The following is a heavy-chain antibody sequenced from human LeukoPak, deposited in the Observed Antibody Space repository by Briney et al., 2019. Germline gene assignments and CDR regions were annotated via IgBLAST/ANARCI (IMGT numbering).Heavy chain of an antibody. CDR3: ARTYSGSSPPDY. J-gene: IGHJ4*02. CDR2: ISTYNGNT. V-gene: IGHV1-18*01. D-gene: IGHD1-26*01. Sequence: GASVKVSCKASGYTFTSYSITWVRQAAGQGLEWMGWISTYNGNTNYAQKVQGRVTMTTDTSTRTAYMELRSLTSDDTAVYYCARTYSGSSPPDYWGQGTLVTVSS. CDR1: GYTFTSYS.